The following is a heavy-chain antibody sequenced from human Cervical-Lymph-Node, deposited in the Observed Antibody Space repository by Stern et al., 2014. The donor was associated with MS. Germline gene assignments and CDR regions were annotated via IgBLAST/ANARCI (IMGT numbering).Heavy chain of an antibody. CDR3: ATFPICTGGRCHDY. J-gene: IGHJ4*02. V-gene: IGHV1-46*01. D-gene: IGHD2-15*01. CDR1: GYTFTTYS. Sequence: QVQLVQSGAEVRKPGASVKISCKTSGYTFTTYSIHWVRQAPGHGLEWMGIIDPRGVGTTYAQKVRGRVSMTGDTSTSTVYLDLSSLTSDDTGVYFCATFPICTGGRCHDYWGQGTLVAVSS. CDR2: IDPRGVGT.